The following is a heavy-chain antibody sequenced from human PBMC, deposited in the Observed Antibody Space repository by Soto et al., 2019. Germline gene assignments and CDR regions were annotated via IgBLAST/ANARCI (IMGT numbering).Heavy chain of an antibody. CDR3: ARSFSSSSVWFDP. CDR2: IYYSGST. V-gene: IGHV4-31*02. Sequence: SQPMSVTWTVADGYISSGGYYWSWIRQHPGKGLEWIGYIYYSGSTYYNPSLKSRVTISVDTSKNQFSLKLSSVTAADTAVYYCARSFSSSSVWFDPWGQGTLVTVSS. D-gene: IGHD6-6*01. CDR1: DGYISSGGYY. J-gene: IGHJ5*02.